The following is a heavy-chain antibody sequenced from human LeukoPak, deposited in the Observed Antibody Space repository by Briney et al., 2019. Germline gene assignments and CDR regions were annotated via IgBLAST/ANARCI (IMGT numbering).Heavy chain of an antibody. V-gene: IGHV5-51*01. CDR2: NYPWAYET. Sequence: ESLKTPCKGSGYSFTSYWIGWVPQIPGKGPGWMRINYPWAYETRYRPASQGQLTISADKSLSTASLQWSSLKASDTAMYYCARLYYTSGGGCYGFSYFVYWGEGTLVTVS. D-gene: IGHD2-15*01. CDR1: GYSFTSYW. CDR3: ARLYYTSGGGCYGFSYFVY. J-gene: IGHJ4*02.